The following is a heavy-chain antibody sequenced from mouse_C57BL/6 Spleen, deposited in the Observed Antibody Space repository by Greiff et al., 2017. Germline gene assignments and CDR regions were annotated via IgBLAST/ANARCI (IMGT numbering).Heavy chain of an antibody. D-gene: IGHD2-5*01. J-gene: IGHJ3*01. V-gene: IGHV1-64*01. Sequence: QVQLQQPGAELVKPGASVKLSCKASGYTFTSYWMHWVKQRPGQGLEWIGMIHPNSGSTNYNEKFTSKATLTVDKSSSTAYMQLSSLTSEDAAVYYCARQDSKAGVADWGQGTLVTVSA. CDR1: GYTFTSYW. CDR3: ARQDSKAGVAD. CDR2: IHPNSGST.